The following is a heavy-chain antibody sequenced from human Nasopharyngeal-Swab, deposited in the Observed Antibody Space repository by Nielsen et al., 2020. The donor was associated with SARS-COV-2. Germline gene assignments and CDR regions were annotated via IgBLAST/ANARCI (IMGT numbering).Heavy chain of an antibody. D-gene: IGHD1-26*01. Sequence: GESLKISCAASGFAFTDYSMDWVRQAPGKGLEWVSYITSSSSTRYYADSVKGRFTVSRDNAKNSLCLQMSSLRDEDTAVYYCVREFEATGATYLDYWGLGTLVTVSS. CDR3: VREFEATGATYLDY. J-gene: IGHJ4*02. V-gene: IGHV3-48*02. CDR2: ITSSSSTR. CDR1: GFAFTDYS.